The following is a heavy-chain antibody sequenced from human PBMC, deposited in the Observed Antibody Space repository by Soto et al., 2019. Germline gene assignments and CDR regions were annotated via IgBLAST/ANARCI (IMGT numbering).Heavy chain of an antibody. J-gene: IGHJ4*02. CDR1: GFSLTTSGVG. D-gene: IGHD3-3*01. CDR3: AHRVLRTVFGLVTTAAIYCVF. Sequence: QITLNESGPTVVRPTETLTLTCRYSGFSLTTSGVGVGWIRQSPGKAPEWLALIHWDDDKRYSASLKSRLTFSKHTSKNQVVLTVSDLDPTYTATYYCAHRVLRTVFGLVTTAAIYCVFWGQGPPVAVSS. V-gene: IGHV2-5*02. CDR2: IHWDDDK.